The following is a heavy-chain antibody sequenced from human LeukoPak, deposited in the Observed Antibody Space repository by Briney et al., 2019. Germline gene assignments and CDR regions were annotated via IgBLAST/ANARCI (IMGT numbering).Heavy chain of an antibody. J-gene: IGHJ3*02. CDR2: IYSGGST. V-gene: IGHV3-53*05. Sequence: GGSLRLSCAASGFTCSSNYMRWVRQAPGKGLEGVSVIYSGGSTYYADSVKGRFTIPRDNSKNTLYLQMNSLRAEDTAVYYCARDRDVLRFLEWLFGAFDIWGQGTMVTVSS. CDR1: GFTCSSNY. D-gene: IGHD3-3*01. CDR3: ARDRDVLRFLEWLFGAFDI.